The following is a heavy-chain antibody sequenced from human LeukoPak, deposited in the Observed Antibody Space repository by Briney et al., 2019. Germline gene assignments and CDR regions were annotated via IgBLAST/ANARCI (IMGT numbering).Heavy chain of an antibody. D-gene: IGHD3-3*01. CDR3: AKWSPTIFGVVIKVYYYYGMDV. CDR2: ISGSGGST. CDR1: GFTFSSYA. V-gene: IGHV3-23*01. Sequence: PGGSLRLSCAASGFTFSSYAMSWVRQAPGKGLEWVSAISGSGGSTYYADSVKGRFTISRDNSKNTLYLQMNSLRAEDTAVYYCAKWSPTIFGVVIKVYYYYGMDVWGQGTTVTVSS. J-gene: IGHJ6*02.